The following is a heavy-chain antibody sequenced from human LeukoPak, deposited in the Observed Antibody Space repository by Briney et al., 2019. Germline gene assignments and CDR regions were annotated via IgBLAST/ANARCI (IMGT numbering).Heavy chain of an antibody. V-gene: IGHV7-4-1*02. CDR3: ARGYNRSPSAAAVKDWFDP. Sequence: ASVKVSCKASGYTFTSYAMNWVRQTPGQGLEWMGWINTNTGNPTYAQGFTGRFVFSLDTSVSTAYLQISSLKAEDTAVYYCARGYNRSPSAAAVKDWFDPWGQGTLVTVSS. D-gene: IGHD6-13*01. CDR1: GYTFTSYA. CDR2: INTNTGNP. J-gene: IGHJ5*02.